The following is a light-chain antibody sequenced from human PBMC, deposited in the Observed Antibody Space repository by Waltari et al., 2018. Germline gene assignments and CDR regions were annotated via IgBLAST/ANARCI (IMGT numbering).Light chain of an antibody. CDR2: EVS. CDR3: CSSPESSTSWV. Sequence: QSALTQPASVSGSPGQSITISCTGPRSALGSYHLVSWFQQHPDKAPKLLIYEVSKRPSEVSNRFSGSASGNTAYLTISGLQAEDEADYYCCSSPESSTSWVFGGGTKLTVL. V-gene: IGLV2-23*02. CDR1: RSALGSYHL. J-gene: IGLJ3*02.